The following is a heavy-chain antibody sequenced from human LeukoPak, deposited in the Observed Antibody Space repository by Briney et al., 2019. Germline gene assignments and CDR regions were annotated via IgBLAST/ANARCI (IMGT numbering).Heavy chain of an antibody. CDR2: INSDGSST. CDR3: AREDCYYYYGMDV. V-gene: IGHV3-74*01. Sequence: SGGSLRLSCAASGFTFSSYWMHWVRQAPGKGLVWVSRINSDGSSTNYADSVKGRFTISRDNAKNTLYLQMYSLSAEDTAVYYCAREDCYYYYGMDVWGQGTTVTVSS. D-gene: IGHD3/OR15-3a*01. CDR1: GFTFSSYW. J-gene: IGHJ6*02.